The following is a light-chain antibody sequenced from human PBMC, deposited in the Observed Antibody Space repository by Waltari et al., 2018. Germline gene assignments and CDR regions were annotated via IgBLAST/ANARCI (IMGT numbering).Light chain of an antibody. V-gene: IGLV2-14*03. CDR2: DVN. CDR1: SRDVGGYNI. J-gene: IGLJ1*01. Sequence: QSALTQPASVSGSPGQSITIACTGASRDVGGYNIVSWYQQRPGKAPKLLIYDVNNRPSGISNRFSASKSGNTASLTISGLQAEDDADYYCTSYTRGIIPLYVFGTGTTVTV. CDR3: TSYTRGIIPLYV.